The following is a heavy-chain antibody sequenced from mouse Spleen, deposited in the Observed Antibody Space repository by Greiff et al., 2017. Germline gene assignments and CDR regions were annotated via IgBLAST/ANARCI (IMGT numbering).Heavy chain of an antibody. J-gene: IGHJ3*01. Sequence: DVQLVESGPGLVKPSQSLSLTCSVTGYSIPSGYYWNWIRQFPGNKLEWMGSISYDGSNNYNPSLKNRISITRDTSKNQFFLKLNSVTTEDTATYYCARATTEFAYWGQGTLVTVSA. CDR2: ISYDGSN. D-gene: IGHD1-1*01. CDR1: GYSIPSGYY. CDR3: ARATTEFAY. V-gene: IGHV3-6*01.